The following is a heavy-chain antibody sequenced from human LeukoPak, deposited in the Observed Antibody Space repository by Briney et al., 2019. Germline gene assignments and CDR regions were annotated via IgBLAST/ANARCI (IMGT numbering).Heavy chain of an antibody. V-gene: IGHV3-48*01. D-gene: IGHD6-19*01. CDR2: ISSSSSTI. CDR3: ATLTGSGWYD. CDR1: GFTFSSYS. Sequence: GGSLRLSCAASGFTFSSYSMNWVRQAPGKGLEWVSYISSSSSTIYYADPVKGRFTISRDNAKNSLYLQMNSLRAEDTAVYYCATLTGSGWYDWGQGTLVTVSS. J-gene: IGHJ4*02.